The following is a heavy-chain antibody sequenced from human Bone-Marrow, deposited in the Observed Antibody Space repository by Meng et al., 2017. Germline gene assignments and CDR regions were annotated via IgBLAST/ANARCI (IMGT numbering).Heavy chain of an antibody. CDR2: ISSSGSTI. CDR1: GFTFSSYE. V-gene: IGHV3-48*03. CDR3: ARAYYFESSGYSFLGSYYFDY. Sequence: GGSLRLSCAASGFTFSSYEMNWVRQAPGKGLEWVSYISSSGSTIYYADSVKGRFTISRHNSKNTLYLQMNSLRAEDTAVYYCARAYYFESSGYSFLGSYYFDYWGQGTPVTVSS. J-gene: IGHJ4*02. D-gene: IGHD3-22*01.